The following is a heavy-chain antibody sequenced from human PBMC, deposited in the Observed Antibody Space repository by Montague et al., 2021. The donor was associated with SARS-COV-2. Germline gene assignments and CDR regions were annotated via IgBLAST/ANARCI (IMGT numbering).Heavy chain of an antibody. CDR1: NGSISSYC. CDR2: IYYRGST. J-gene: IGHJ5*02. CDR3: AREGLNNWFDP. V-gene: IGHV4-59*01. Sequence: SETLSLTCTVSNGSISSYCWSWVRQPPGKRLEWIGYIYYRGSTNYNPSLESRVTISVDTSRNQFSLKLRSVTAADTAVYFCAREGLNNWFDPWGQGTLVIVSS.